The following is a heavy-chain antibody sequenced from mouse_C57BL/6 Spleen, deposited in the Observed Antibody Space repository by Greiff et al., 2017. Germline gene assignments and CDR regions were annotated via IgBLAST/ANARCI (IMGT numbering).Heavy chain of an antibody. V-gene: IGHV1-59*01. D-gene: IGHD1-1*01. CDR3: AREDYYGRFAY. Sequence: QVQLQQPGAELVRPGTSVKLSCKASGYTFTSYWMHWVKQRPGQGLEWIGVIDPSDSYTNYNQKFKGKATVTVDTSSSTAYMQLSSLTSEDSAVYYCAREDYYGRFAYWGQGTLVTVSA. J-gene: IGHJ3*01. CDR1: GYTFTSYW. CDR2: IDPSDSYT.